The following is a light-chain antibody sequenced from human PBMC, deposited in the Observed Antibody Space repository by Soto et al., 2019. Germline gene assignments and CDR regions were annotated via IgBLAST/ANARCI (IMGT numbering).Light chain of an antibody. J-gene: IGLJ2*01. CDR3: QTWGTGIHLV. V-gene: IGLV4-69*01. CDR2: LNSDGSH. CDR1: SGHSSYV. Sequence: QSVLTQSPSASASLGASVKLTCTLSSGHSSYVITWHQQQPEKGPRYLMKLNSDGSHNKGDGIPDRFSGSSSGAERYLTISSLQSDDEADYYCQTWGTGIHLVFGGGTKLTVL.